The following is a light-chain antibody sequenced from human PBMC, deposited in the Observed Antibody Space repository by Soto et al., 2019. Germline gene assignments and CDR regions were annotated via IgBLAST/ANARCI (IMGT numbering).Light chain of an antibody. V-gene: IGKV1-5*01. CDR2: DAS. CDR3: QQYNSYSVT. CDR1: QSISSW. Sequence: DIQVTQSPSTLSASVGARVTITCRASQSISSWLAWYQQKPGKAPKLMIYDASSLESGVPSRFSGSGSGTEFTLTISSLQPDDVATYYCQQYNSYSVTLGQGTRLEI. J-gene: IGKJ5*01.